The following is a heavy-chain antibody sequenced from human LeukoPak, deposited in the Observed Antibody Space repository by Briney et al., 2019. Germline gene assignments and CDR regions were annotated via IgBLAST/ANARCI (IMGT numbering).Heavy chain of an antibody. Sequence: GGSLRLSCAASGFTFSSYSMNWVRQAPGRGLEWVSYINPDGSNTNYADSVKGRFTISRDNAKNALYLQMNSLRVEDTAVYYCARDSLHPSSLHYYFDYWGQGTLVTVSS. D-gene: IGHD6-6*01. CDR3: ARDSLHPSSLHYYFDY. CDR2: INPDGSNT. J-gene: IGHJ4*02. V-gene: IGHV3-74*01. CDR1: GFTFSSYS.